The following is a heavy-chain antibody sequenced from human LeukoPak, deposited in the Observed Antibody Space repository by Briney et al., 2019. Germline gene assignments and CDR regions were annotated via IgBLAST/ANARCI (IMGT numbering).Heavy chain of an antibody. V-gene: IGHV4-59*01. J-gene: IGHJ4*02. CDR1: GGSISGFY. Sequence: SETLSLTCTVSGGSISGFYWSWIRQPPGGGLEGIGYVYYSGSTNYNPSFKSRVTISVDTSKNQFSLKLSSVTAADTAVYYCARSDYYDSSGYYQFDYWGQGTLVTVSS. CDR2: VYYSGST. D-gene: IGHD3-22*01. CDR3: ARSDYYDSSGYYQFDY.